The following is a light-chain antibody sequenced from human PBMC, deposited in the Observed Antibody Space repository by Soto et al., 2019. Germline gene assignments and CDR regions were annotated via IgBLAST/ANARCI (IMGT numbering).Light chain of an antibody. CDR1: SSNIRSGYD. V-gene: IGLV1-40*01. CDR2: GNN. J-gene: IGLJ1*01. Sequence: QPVLTQPPSVSGAPGQRVTISCTGSSSNIRSGYDVHWYQHLPGTAPKLLIYGNNIRPSGVPDRFSASKSDTSASLAITGLQAEDEADYYCQSYDSSLSGTYVFGTGTKLTVL. CDR3: QSYDSSLSGTYV.